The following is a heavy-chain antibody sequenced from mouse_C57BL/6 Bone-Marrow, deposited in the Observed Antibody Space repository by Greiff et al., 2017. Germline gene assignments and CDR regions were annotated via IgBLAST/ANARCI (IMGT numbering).Heavy chain of an antibody. CDR3: AGTHWYFDV. V-gene: IGHV5-6*01. Sequence: EVKLVESGGDLVKPGGSLKLSCAASGFTFSSYGMSWVRQTPDKRLEWVATISSGGSYTYYPDSVKGRFTISRDNAKNTLYLQMSSLKSEDTAMYYCAGTHWYFDVWGTGTTVTVAS. CDR1: GFTFSSYG. CDR2: ISSGGSYT. J-gene: IGHJ1*03.